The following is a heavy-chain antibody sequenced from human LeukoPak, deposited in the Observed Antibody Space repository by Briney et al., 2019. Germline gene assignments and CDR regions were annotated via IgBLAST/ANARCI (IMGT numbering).Heavy chain of an antibody. D-gene: IGHD4-17*01. CDR1: GFTFSSYS. J-gene: IGHJ5*02. Sequence: GGSLRLSCAASGFTFSSYSMNWVRQAPGKGLEWVSSISSSSSYIYYADSVKGRFTISRDNAKNSLYLQMNSLRAEDTAVYYCARGGNDYGDYLDRAGFDPWGQGTLVTVSS. V-gene: IGHV3-21*01. CDR3: ARGGNDYGDYLDRAGFDP. CDR2: ISSSSSYI.